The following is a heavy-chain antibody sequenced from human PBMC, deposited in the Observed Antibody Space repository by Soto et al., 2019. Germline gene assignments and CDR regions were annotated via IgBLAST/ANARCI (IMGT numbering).Heavy chain of an antibody. CDR1: GFTFSSYW. J-gene: IGHJ4*02. V-gene: IGHV3-7*01. CDR3: ARTGDGHHDLLDY. Sequence: LRLSCAASGFTFSSYWMNWVRQAPGKGLEWVANINQDGNEDNLLDSVKGRFTISRDNAKNSLFLQMNSLRVDDTAVYYCARTGDGHHDLLDYWGQGALVTVFS. D-gene: IGHD1-1*01. CDR2: INQDGNED.